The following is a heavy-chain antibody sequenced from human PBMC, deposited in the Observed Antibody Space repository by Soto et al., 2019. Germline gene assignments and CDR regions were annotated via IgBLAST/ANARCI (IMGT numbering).Heavy chain of an antibody. V-gene: IGHV4-59*08. CDR2: MYYSGST. Sequence: QVQLQESGPGLVKPSETLSLSCSVSGGSISGHYWSWVRQTPGKGLEWIGYMYYSGSTNYNTSLKSRVTISVDTSKNRFSLRLTSVTAADTAVYYCARGPYYDLIWNYYYMDVWGKGTTVTVSS. D-gene: IGHD3-16*01. CDR3: ARGPYYDLIWNYYYMDV. CDR1: GGSISGHY. J-gene: IGHJ6*03.